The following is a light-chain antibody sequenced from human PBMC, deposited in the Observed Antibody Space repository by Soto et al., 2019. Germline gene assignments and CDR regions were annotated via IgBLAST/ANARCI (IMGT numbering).Light chain of an antibody. CDR3: SSYISTSTLYV. J-gene: IGLJ1*01. V-gene: IGLV2-14*01. CDR2: EVT. CDR1: SSDVGAYNF. Sequence: QSALTQPASVSGSPGQSITISCTGTSSDVGAYNFVSWYQHHPGKVPKLIIYEVTHRPSGVSNRFSGSKSGNTASLTISGRQAEDEADYYCSSYISTSTLYVFGTGTKLTVL.